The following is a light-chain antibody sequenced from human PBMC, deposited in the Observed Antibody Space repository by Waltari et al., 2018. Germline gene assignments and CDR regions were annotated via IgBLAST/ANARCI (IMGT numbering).Light chain of an antibody. J-gene: IGLJ3*02. CDR1: SSAGGFYNS. CDR2: EVS. CDR3: SSYTLSDNLV. Sequence: QSALTQPPSASGSPGQAVTISCTETSSAGGFYNSVSWYQHHPGNAPKVMIYEVSKRPSGVPDRFSGAKSGNTASLTISGLQAEDEADYYCSSYTLSDNLVFGGGTKLTVL. V-gene: IGLV2-8*01.